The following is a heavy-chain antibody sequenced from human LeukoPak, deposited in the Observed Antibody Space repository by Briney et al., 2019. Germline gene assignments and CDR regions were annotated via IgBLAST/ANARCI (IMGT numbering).Heavy chain of an antibody. D-gene: IGHD3-22*01. CDR3: ATSQSAYYYDSSGYHDY. J-gene: IGHJ4*02. Sequence: PGGSLRLSCAASGFTFSSYGMSWVRQAPGKGLEWVSAISGSGGSTYYADSVKGRFTISRDNSKNTLYLQMNSLRAEDTAVYYCATSQSAYYYDSSGYHDYWGQGTLVTVSS. V-gene: IGHV3-23*01. CDR1: GFTFSSYG. CDR2: ISGSGGST.